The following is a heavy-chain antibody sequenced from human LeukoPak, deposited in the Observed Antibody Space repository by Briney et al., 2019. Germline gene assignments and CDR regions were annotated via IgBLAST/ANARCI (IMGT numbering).Heavy chain of an antibody. D-gene: IGHD6-19*01. V-gene: IGHV3-23*01. J-gene: IGHJ4*02. CDR1: GFTFSSFD. Sequence: GGSLRLSCVASGFTFSSFDMTWVRQAPGKGLEWVSGISNAGDRTYNADSVKGRFTISRDNSKNTLYLQMNSLGAEDTAVYYCARDPRGGGAVAGAWVYWGQGTLVTVSS. CDR3: ARDPRGGGAVAGAWVY. CDR2: ISNAGDRT.